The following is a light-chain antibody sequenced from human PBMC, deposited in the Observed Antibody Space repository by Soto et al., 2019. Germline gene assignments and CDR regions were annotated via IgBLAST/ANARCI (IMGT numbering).Light chain of an antibody. J-gene: IGKJ4*01. CDR2: GAS. CDR3: QQYNNWPALT. Sequence: IMMTQSPAILSVSPGERATLSCRASQSVRSNLAWYQQKPGQAPRLLIYGASTRATGIPARFSGSGSGTAYTLLISSRQSEDFAVYYCQQYNNWPALTFGGGTKVEIK. V-gene: IGKV3-15*01. CDR1: QSVRSN.